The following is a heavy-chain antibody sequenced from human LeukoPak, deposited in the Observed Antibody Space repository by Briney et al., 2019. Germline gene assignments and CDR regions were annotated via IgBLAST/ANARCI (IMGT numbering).Heavy chain of an antibody. CDR1: GFTFSSYS. V-gene: IGHV3-48*01. J-gene: IGHJ4*02. Sequence: GGSLRLSCAASGFTFSSYSMNWVRRAPGKGLEGVSYISSSSSTIYYADSVKGRFTISRDNAKNSLYLQMNSLRAEDTAVYYCARDLPIAVAYWGQGTLVTVSS. CDR3: ARDLPIAVAY. D-gene: IGHD6-19*01. CDR2: ISSSSSTI.